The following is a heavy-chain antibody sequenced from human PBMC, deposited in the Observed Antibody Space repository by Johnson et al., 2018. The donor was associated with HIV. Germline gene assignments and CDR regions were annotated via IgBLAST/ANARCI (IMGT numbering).Heavy chain of an antibody. V-gene: IGHV3-66*01. J-gene: IGHJ3*02. CDR1: GFTVSSNY. D-gene: IGHD3-10*01. CDR3: YGYYDAFDI. Sequence: VQLVESGGGLVQPGGSLRLSCAASGFTVSSNYMSWVRQAPGKGLEWVAVISYYGYSVKGRFTVSRDSSKNTLFLQMTSLRVEDTAVYYCYGYYDAFDIWGQGTMVTVSS. CDR2: IS.